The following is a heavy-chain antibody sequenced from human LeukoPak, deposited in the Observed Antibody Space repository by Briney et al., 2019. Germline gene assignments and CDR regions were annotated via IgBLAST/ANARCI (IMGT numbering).Heavy chain of an antibody. CDR3: GKDRGKYGDYDY. J-gene: IGHJ4*02. Sequence: GGSLRLSCAASGFTFSSYAMSWVRQAPGKGLEWVSAISGSGGSTYYADSVKGRFTISRDNSKNTLYLQMNSLRAEDTAVYYCGKDRGKYGDYDYWGQGTLVTVSS. V-gene: IGHV3-23*01. CDR1: GFTFSSYA. D-gene: IGHD4-17*01. CDR2: ISGSGGST.